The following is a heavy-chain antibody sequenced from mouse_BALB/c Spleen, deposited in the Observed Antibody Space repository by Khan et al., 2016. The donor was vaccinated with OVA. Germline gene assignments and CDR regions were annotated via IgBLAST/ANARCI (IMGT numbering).Heavy chain of an antibody. CDR2: ISSSGST. CDR1: GYSITSDYA. J-gene: IGHJ4*01. D-gene: IGHD2-2*01. V-gene: IGHV3-2*02. Sequence: VQLKESGPGLVKPSQSLSLTCTVTGYSITSDYAWNWIRQFPGNKLEWMGHISSSGSTNYNPALKSRISFTRDTSKNQFFLQLNYVTTEATATSYSARYGSRYDYAMDYWGQGTSVTVSS. CDR3: ARYGSRYDYAMDY.